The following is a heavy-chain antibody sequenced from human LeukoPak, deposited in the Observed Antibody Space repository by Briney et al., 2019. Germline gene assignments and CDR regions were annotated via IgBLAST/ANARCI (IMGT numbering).Heavy chain of an antibody. D-gene: IGHD3-16*01. CDR1: GYTFTXXY. CDR2: INPSGGST. V-gene: IGHV1-46*01. Sequence: SXXAXGYTFTXXYMHXXRQAPGQGLEWMGIINPSGGSTSYAQKFQGRVTMTRDTSTSTVYMELSSLRSEDTAVYYCARDRSRGVFDYWGQGTLVTVSS. CDR3: ARDRSRGVFDY. J-gene: IGHJ4*02.